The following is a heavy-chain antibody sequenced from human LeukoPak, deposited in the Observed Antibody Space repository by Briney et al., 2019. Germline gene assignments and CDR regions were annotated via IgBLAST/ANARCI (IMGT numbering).Heavy chain of an antibody. CDR2: MNPNSGNT. V-gene: IGHV1-8*01. CDR1: GYTFTSYD. Sequence: ASVKVSCKASGYTFTSYDINWVRQATGQRLEWMGWMNPNSGNTGYAQKFQGRVTMTRNTSISTAYMELSSLRSEDTAVYYCARAYSSSSGVYYYYYMDVWGKGTTVTVSS. J-gene: IGHJ6*03. CDR3: ARAYSSSSGVYYYYYMDV. D-gene: IGHD6-6*01.